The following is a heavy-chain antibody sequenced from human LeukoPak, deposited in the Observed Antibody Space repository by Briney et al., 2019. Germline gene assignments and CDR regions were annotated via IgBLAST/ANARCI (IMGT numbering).Heavy chain of an antibody. J-gene: IGHJ4*02. V-gene: IGHV1-46*01. CDR1: GYTFTSYY. CDR2: INPSGGST. D-gene: IGHD3-22*01. CDR3: ARRGLLYYDSSGYQLRTIYYFDY. Sequence: ASVKVSCKASGYTFTSYYMHWVRQAPGQGLEWMGIINPSGGSTSYAQKFRGRVTMTRDTSTSTVYMELSSLRSEDTAVYYCARRGLLYYDSSGYQLRTIYYFDYWGQGTLVTVSS.